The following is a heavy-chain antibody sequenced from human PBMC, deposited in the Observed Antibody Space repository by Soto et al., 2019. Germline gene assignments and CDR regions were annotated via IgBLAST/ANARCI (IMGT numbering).Heavy chain of an antibody. J-gene: IGHJ4*02. CDR2: IIPILGIA. CDR1: VCTFNSYT. Sequence: ASVKVSCTASVCTFNSYTISCVRPATRQGLEWMGRIIPILGIANYAQKFQGRVTITADKSTSTAYMELSSLRSEDTAVYYCARHLSTTIAPLPFDYWGQGTLVTVSS. CDR3: ARHLSTTIAPLPFDY. D-gene: IGHD1-1*01. V-gene: IGHV1-69*02.